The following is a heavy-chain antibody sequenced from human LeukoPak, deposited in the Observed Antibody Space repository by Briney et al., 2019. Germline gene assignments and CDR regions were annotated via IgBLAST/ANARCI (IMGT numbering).Heavy chain of an antibody. CDR2: IYPFDSDT. CDR3: ARHDALPPRHYFDY. J-gene: IGHJ4*02. Sequence: GEALKISSKGSGYSFTSYWIGWVHQMPGKVLGRMGIIYPFDSDTRYSPSLQSQVTIPADKSISTAYLQWSSLKASDTAMYYCARHDALPPRHYFDYWGQGTLVTVSS. V-gene: IGHV5-51*07. D-gene: IGHD1-14*01. CDR1: GYSFTSYW.